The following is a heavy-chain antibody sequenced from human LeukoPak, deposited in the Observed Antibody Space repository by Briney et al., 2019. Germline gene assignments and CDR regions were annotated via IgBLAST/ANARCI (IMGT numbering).Heavy chain of an antibody. J-gene: IGHJ4*02. Sequence: PGGSLRLSCEASGFTFSSYKMTWVRPAPGNGLKWGASLSPSSSYIYYGDSVKGRVTVSRDNDKSSLFLQMSSLRADDTAVYYCARDLTGGEYFDSWGQGTLVSVSS. V-gene: IGHV3-21*06. CDR2: LSPSSSYI. CDR3: ARDLTGGEYFDS. CDR1: GFTFSSYK. D-gene: IGHD3-16*01.